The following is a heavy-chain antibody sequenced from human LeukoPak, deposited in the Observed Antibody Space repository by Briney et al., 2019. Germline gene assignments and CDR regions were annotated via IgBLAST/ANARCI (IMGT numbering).Heavy chain of an antibody. CDR3: ARDYSSSSGYFDY. CDR1: GYTFTGYC. J-gene: IGHJ4*02. D-gene: IGHD6-6*01. V-gene: IGHV1-2*02. Sequence: ASVKVSRKASGYTFTGYCMHWVRQAPGQGLEWMGWINPNSGDTNYAEKFQGRVTMTRDTSISTAYMDLRRLRSDDTAVYYCARDYSSSSGYFDYWGQGTLVTVSS. CDR2: INPNSGDT.